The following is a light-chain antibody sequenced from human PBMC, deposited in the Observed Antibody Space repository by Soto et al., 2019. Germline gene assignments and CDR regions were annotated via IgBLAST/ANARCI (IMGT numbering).Light chain of an antibody. V-gene: IGLV1-47*01. CDR2: RND. Sequence: QPVLTQPSSVSGTPGQGVTISCSGSISNIGNNYVYWFQQLPGTAPKVLSNRNDQRPSGVPDRFSGSKPGTSASLAISGLRSEDEADYYCAAWDDTVRSYVFGTGTKLTVL. CDR3: AAWDDTVRSYV. J-gene: IGLJ1*01. CDR1: ISNIGNNY.